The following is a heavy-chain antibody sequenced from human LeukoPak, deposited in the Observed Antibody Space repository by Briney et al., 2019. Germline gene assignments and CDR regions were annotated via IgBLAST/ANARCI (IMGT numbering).Heavy chain of an antibody. CDR2: INHSGSA. CDR3: AGLMTTVTRRYYYGMDV. D-gene: IGHD4-4*01. CDR1: GGSFSGYY. J-gene: IGHJ6*02. V-gene: IGHV4-34*01. Sequence: SETLSLTCAVSGGSFSGYYWTWIRQPPGKGLEWIGEINHSGSANYNPSLKSRVTISLDTSKNQFSLKLSSVTAADTAVYYCAGLMTTVTRRYYYGMDVWGQGTTVTVSS.